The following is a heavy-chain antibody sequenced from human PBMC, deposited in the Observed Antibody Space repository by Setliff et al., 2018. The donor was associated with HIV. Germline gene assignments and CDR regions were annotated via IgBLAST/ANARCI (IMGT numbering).Heavy chain of an antibody. D-gene: IGHD1-7*01. Sequence: PSETLSLTCAVYGGSFSAYYWSWIRQSPGKGLEWIGEVNHSGSSYYNASLRSRVTISADPSKSQVSLKLSSVTAADTAAYYCARAGGTGDFDFWGQGTLVTV. CDR3: ARAGGTGDFDF. CDR1: GGSFSAYY. CDR2: VNHSGSS. J-gene: IGHJ4*02. V-gene: IGHV4-34*01.